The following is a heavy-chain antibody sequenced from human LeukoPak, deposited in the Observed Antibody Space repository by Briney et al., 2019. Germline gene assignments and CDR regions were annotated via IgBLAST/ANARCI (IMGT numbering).Heavy chain of an antibody. D-gene: IGHD2-8*01. CDR3: ASLSAGYCTNGVCSGGIGY. V-gene: IGHV4-39*01. J-gene: IGHJ4*02. CDR2: IYYSGST. CDR1: GGSISSSSYY. Sequence: PSETLSLTCTVSGGSISSSSYYWGWIRQPPGKGLEWIGSIYYSGSTYYNPSLKSRVTISEDTSKNQFSLKLSSVTAADTAVYYCASLSAGYCTNGVCSGGIGYWGQGTLVTVSS.